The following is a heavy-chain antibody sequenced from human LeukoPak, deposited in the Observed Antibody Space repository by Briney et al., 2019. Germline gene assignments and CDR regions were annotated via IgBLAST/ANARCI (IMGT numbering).Heavy chain of an antibody. CDR3: AVGGGWPTFDY. J-gene: IGHJ4*02. CDR1: GGSISGSY. Sequence: SETLSLTCTVSGGSISGSYWSWIRQPPGKGLEWIGYIYYTGNTNYNPSLKSRVTMSVDTSNNHFSLKLSSVTAADTAVYYCAVGGGWPTFDYWGQGTLVTVSS. CDR2: IYYTGNT. D-gene: IGHD2-15*01. V-gene: IGHV4-59*12.